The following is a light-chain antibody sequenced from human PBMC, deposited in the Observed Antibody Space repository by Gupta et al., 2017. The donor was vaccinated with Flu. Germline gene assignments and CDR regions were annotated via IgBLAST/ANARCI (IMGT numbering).Light chain of an antibody. J-gene: IGKJ1*01. V-gene: IGKV1-39*01. CDR2: ATL. CDR3: QQSHTNPQT. CDR1: RDISTY. Sequence: GDTVTITCRSSRDISTYLHWYQQKPGQVPKLLIYATLSLRRGVPSRFSGSGSGSVFTLTISSLQPDDFATYYCQQSHTNPQTFGQGTKVEVK.